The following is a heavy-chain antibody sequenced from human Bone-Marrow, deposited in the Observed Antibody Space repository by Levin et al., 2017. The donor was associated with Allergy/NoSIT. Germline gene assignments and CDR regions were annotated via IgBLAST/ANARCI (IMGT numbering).Heavy chain of an antibody. J-gene: IGHJ4*02. V-gene: IGHV3-74*01. D-gene: IGHD4-23*01. CDR2: INSDGSYT. Sequence: GGSLRLSCTASGFTFSSYWMHWVRQGPGKGLVWVSRINSDGSYTNYADSVKGRFTISRDNAKNTLYLQLDSLRAEDTAVYYCARDRDYGGNRFDYWGQGTLVTVSS. CDR1: GFTFSSYW. CDR3: ARDRDYGGNRFDY.